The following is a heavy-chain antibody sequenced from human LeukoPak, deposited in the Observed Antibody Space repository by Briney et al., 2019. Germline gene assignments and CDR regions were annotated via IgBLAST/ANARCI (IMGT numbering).Heavy chain of an antibody. V-gene: IGHV3-23*01. J-gene: IGHJ4*02. CDR1: GFTFSSYG. Sequence: GSLRLSCAASGFTFSSYGMSWVRQAPGKGLEWVSAISGSGGSTYYADSVKGRFTISRDNAKNALYLQMNSLRAEDTAVYYCAKDLHYGSADYWGQGTLVTVSS. CDR3: AKDLHYGSADY. CDR2: ISGSGGST. D-gene: IGHD3-10*01.